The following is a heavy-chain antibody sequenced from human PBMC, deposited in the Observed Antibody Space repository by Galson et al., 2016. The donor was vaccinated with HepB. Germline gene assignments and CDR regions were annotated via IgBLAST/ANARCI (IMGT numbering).Heavy chain of an antibody. Sequence: PALVKPTQTLTLTCTFSGFSLSTTGVTVGWIRQPPGKALEWLALIYWDDDKRYSPSLKSRPTITKDTSKNRVVLTVTNMDPVDTATYYCAQFRIAPHGAGYYFDFWGQGTLVTVSS. J-gene: IGHJ4*02. D-gene: IGHD6-6*01. CDR3: AQFRIAPHGAGYYFDF. CDR2: IYWDDDK. CDR1: GFSLSTTGVT. V-gene: IGHV2-5*02.